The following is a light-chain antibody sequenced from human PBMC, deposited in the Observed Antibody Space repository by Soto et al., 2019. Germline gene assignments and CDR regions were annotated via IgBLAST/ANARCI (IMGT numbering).Light chain of an antibody. J-gene: IGKJ4*01. V-gene: IGKV1-39*01. CDR2: AAS. CDR3: QQSYSTPAT. CDR1: QSVLYTSNNKNH. Sequence: DIVMTQSPYSLAVSLGERATINCKSSQSVLYTSNNKNHLAWYQQKPGKAPKLLIYAASSLQSGVPSRFSGSGSGTDFTLTISSLQPEDFATYYCQQSYSTPATFGGGTKVDIK.